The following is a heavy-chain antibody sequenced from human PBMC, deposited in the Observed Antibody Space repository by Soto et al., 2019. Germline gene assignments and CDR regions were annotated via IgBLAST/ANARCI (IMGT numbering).Heavy chain of an antibody. J-gene: IGHJ6*03. CDR3: ASDSSSWDYYYYYMDV. D-gene: IGHD6-13*01. V-gene: IGHV4-39*01. CDR2: IYYSGST. Sequence: SETLSLTCTVSGGSISSSSYYWGWIRQPPGKGLEWIGSIYYSGSTYYNPSLKSRVTISVDTSKNQFSLKLSSVTAADTAVYYCASDSSSWDYYYYYMDVWGKGTTVTVSS. CDR1: GGSISSSSYY.